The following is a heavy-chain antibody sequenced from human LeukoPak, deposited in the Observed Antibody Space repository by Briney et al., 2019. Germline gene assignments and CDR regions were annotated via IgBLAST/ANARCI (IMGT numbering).Heavy chain of an antibody. CDR1: GFTFRSYT. J-gene: IGHJ4*02. CDR3: ASEGTTGTTWGPDY. CDR2: ISGSGGNT. D-gene: IGHD1-1*01. Sequence: GGSLRLSCAASGFTFRSYTMSWVRQAPGKGLEWVSVISGSGGNTYYADPVKGRFTISRDNSKNTLYMQMNSLRAEDTAVYYCASEGTTGTTWGPDYWGQGTLVTVSS. V-gene: IGHV3-23*01.